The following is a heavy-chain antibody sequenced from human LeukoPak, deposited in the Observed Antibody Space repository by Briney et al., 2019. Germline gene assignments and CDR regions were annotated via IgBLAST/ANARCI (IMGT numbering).Heavy chain of an antibody. CDR3: ARAAMVRGVILLYYFDY. D-gene: IGHD3-10*01. V-gene: IGHV3-30-3*01. CDR2: ISYDGSNK. CDR1: GFTFSSYA. J-gene: IGHJ4*02. Sequence: PGRSLRLSCAASGFTFSSYAMHWVRQAPGKGLEWVAVISYDGSNKYYADSVKGRFTISRDNSKNTLYLQMNSLRAEDTAVYYCARAAMVRGVILLYYFDYWGQGTLVTVSS.